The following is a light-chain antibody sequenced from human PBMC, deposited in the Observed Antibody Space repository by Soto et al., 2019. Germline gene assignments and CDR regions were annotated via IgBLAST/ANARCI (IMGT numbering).Light chain of an antibody. J-gene: IGKJ1*01. V-gene: IGKV3-20*01. CDR1: QSISSNY. CDR2: GAS. Sequence: EIVLTQSPGTLSLSPGERATLSCRASQSISSNYLAWYQQKPGQAPRLLIYGASSSATVIPDRFSGSGSWTDFTRNISRLEPEDYAIYYCHHYGSWTFGQGTKVEIK. CDR3: HHYGSWT.